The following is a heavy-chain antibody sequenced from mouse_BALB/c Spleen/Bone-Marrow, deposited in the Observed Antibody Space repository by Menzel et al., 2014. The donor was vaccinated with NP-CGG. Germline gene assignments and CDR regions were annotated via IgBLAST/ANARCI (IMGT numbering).Heavy chain of an antibody. J-gene: IGHJ3*01. Sequence: EVQGVESGPVLVKPSQSLSLTCTVTAYSITSGYGWHWIRQFPGNKLEWMGYIHYSGNTHYIPSLKSRISITRDTSKNQFFLQLNSVTTEDTATYYCAREARTTARSAYWGQGTLVTVSA. V-gene: IGHV3-1*02. CDR2: IHYSGNT. CDR1: AYSITSGYG. CDR3: AREARTTARSAY. D-gene: IGHD1-2*01.